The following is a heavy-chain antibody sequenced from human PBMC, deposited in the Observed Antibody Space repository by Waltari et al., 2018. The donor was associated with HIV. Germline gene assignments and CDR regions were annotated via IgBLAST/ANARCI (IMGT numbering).Heavy chain of an antibody. J-gene: IGHJ3*02. V-gene: IGHV1-8*01. CDR1: GYTFINHD. CDR3: ARGRGRYDFWSGYSSPGDAFDI. D-gene: IGHD3-3*01. CDR2: MSPNSGNA. Sequence: QVQLVQSGAEVKKPGASVKVSCKASGYTFINHDINWVRQDTGQGLVWMGWMSPNSGNAGYAPNFQGRVTMTRNTSTTTAYMELTDLRSADTAVYFCARGRGRYDFWSGYSSPGDAFDIWGQGTVVIVSS.